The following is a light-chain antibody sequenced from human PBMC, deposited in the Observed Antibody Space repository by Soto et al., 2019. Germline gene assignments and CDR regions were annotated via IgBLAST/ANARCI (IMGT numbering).Light chain of an antibody. CDR2: EVS. J-gene: IGLJ2*01. Sequence: QSVLTQPASVSGSPGQSITISCTGTSSDVGGYNYVSWYQQHPGKAPKLMIYEVSNRPSGVSTRFSGSKSVNTASLTISGLQAEDEADYYCSSYTSSSTVVFGGGTKLTVL. CDR1: SSDVGGYNY. CDR3: SSYTSSSTVV. V-gene: IGLV2-14*01.